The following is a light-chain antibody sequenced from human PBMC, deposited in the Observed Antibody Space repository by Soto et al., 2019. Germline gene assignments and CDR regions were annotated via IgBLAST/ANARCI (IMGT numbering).Light chain of an antibody. CDR2: SAS. J-gene: IGKJ3*01. CDR3: QESYNSLT. V-gene: IGKV1-39*01. Sequence: DIQMTQSPSSLSASVGDRVTITCRASQSISSNLNWYQQKPGKAPKLLIYSASNLYSGVPSRFSGSGSGTDFILTISSLQPEDFATYYCQESYNSLTFGPGTNVEI. CDR1: QSISSN.